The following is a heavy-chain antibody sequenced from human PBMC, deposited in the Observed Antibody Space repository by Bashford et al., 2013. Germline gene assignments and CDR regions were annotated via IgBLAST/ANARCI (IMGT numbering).Heavy chain of an antibody. CDR3: ASYGRARWLQYLAFDI. Sequence: GESLKISCKGSGYSFTSYWISWVRQMPGKGLEWMGRIDPSDSYTNYSPSFQGHVTISADKSISTAYLQWSSLKASDTAMYYCASYGRARWLQYLAFDIWGQGTMVTVSS. D-gene: IGHD5-24*01. CDR1: GYSFTSYW. J-gene: IGHJ3*02. V-gene: IGHV5-10-1*01. CDR2: IDPSDSYT.